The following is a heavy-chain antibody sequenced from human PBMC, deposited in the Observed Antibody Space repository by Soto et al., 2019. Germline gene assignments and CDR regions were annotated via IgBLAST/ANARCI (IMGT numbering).Heavy chain of an antibody. Sequence: EVQLLESGGGLVQPGGSLRLSCAASGFTFSSYAMSWVRQAPGKGLEWVSAISGSGGSTYYADSVKGRFTISRDNSKNTLYLQMISLRAEDTAVYYCAKGGWELLRGYYGMDVWGQGTTVTVSS. D-gene: IGHD1-26*01. CDR2: ISGSGGST. J-gene: IGHJ6*02. V-gene: IGHV3-23*01. CDR3: AKGGWELLRGYYGMDV. CDR1: GFTFSSYA.